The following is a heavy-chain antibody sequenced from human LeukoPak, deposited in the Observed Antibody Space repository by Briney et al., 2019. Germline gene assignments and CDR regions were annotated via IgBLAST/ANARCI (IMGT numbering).Heavy chain of an antibody. D-gene: IGHD3-22*01. V-gene: IGHV4-39*07. CDR3: ARRRDYYDSRGYYAFDI. CDR1: GGSIGSTRHY. CDR2: MYHGGST. J-gene: IGHJ3*02. Sequence: SETVSLTCSVSGGSIGSTRHYWGWICQPPGKGLEWIGNMYHGGSTYYNPSLKSRVTISIDTSKNQFSLKLNSVTAGDTAVYYCARRRDYYDSRGYYAFDIWGHGTMVTVSS.